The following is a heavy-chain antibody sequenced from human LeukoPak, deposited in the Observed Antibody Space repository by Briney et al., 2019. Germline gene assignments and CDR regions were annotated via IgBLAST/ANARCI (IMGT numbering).Heavy chain of an antibody. V-gene: IGHV4-59*01. Sequence: SETLPLTSTVSGGSISRYYCRWVQQPPGKGLEWIGNIFYTGTTKYNPSLKSRVTISVDTSKNQFSLKLSSVTAADTAMYYCARSAHYYYDSASFGVAFDVWGQWTMVTVS. J-gene: IGHJ3*01. D-gene: IGHD3-22*01. CDR2: IFYTGTT. CDR3: ARSAHYYYDSASFGVAFDV. CDR1: GGSISRYY.